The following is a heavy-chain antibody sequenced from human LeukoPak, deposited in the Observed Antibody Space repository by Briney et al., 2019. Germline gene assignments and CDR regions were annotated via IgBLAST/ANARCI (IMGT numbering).Heavy chain of an antibody. D-gene: IGHD6-25*01. CDR2: IYYSGST. J-gene: IGHJ4*02. CDR3: ARDRLPYVDY. Sequence: SETLSLTGTVSGGSISSYYWSWIRQPPGKGLEWIGYIYYSGSTNYNPSLKSRVTISVDTSKNQFSLKLSSVTAADTAVYYCARDRLPYVDYWGQGTLVTVSS. V-gene: IGHV4-59*01. CDR1: GGSISSYY.